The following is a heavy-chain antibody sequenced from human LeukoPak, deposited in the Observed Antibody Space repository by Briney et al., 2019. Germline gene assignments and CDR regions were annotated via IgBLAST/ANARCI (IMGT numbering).Heavy chain of an antibody. CDR3: ARVVTWFDP. J-gene: IGHJ5*02. CDR2: IKEDGSMQ. CDR1: GFMFSSFW. V-gene: IGHV3-7*04. Sequence: RPGGSLRLSCAASGFMFSSFWMSWVRQAPGKGLEWVAHIKEDGSMQSYVDSVKGRFTISRDNAKNSVYLQMNSLRAEDTAVYYCARVVTWFDPWGQGSLVTVSS.